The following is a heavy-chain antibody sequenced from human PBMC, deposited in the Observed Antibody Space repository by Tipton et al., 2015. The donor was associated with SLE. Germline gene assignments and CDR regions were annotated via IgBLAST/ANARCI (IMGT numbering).Heavy chain of an antibody. CDR2: ISDSGNT. CDR3: AREKKRSLTVFYYDS. J-gene: IGHJ5*01. D-gene: IGHD3-9*01. Sequence: TLSLTCTVSGASISSHYWSWIRQPPGKGLEWIGYISDSGNTIDNPSLKSRLTISVDTSKNQFSLKLRSVTAADTAVYYCAREKKRSLTVFYYDSWGQGTLVTVSS. V-gene: IGHV4-59*11. CDR1: GASISSHY.